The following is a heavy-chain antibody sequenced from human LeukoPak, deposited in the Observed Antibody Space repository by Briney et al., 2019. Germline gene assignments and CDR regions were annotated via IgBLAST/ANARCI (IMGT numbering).Heavy chain of an antibody. D-gene: IGHD5-18*01. CDR3: ATSHKTVDTAMVR. Sequence: PGGSLRLSCAASGFTFSSYEMNWVRQAPGKGLEWVSYISSSGSTIYYADSVKGRFTISRDNAKNSLYLQMNGLRAEDTAVYYCATSHKTVDTAMVRWGKGTAVTVSS. V-gene: IGHV3-48*03. CDR1: GFTFSSYE. J-gene: IGHJ6*04. CDR2: ISSSGSTI.